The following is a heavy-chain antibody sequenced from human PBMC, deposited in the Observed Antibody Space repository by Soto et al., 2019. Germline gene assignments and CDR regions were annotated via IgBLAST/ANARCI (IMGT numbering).Heavy chain of an antibody. Sequence: QAQLQPSPPPLLPPSPPPPPTSATPGDSVSSNSAAWYWIQQSPSRGLEWLGRTYYRSKWYNDYAVSVKSRITINPATTKNQFSLQLNSVTPEDTAVYYCARGLRQYSSSYFDYWGQGTLVTVSS. J-gene: IGHJ4*02. CDR2: TYYRSKWYN. CDR3: ARGLRQYSSSYFDY. V-gene: IGHV6-1*01. CDR1: GDSVSSNSAA. D-gene: IGHD6-6*01.